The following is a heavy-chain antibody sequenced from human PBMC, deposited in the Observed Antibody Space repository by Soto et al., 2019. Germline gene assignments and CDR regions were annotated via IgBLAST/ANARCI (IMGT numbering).Heavy chain of an antibody. CDR3: ARGDSGDAASFDY. J-gene: IGHJ4*02. Sequence: QVQLVQSGAEVKKPGSSVKVSCKASGGTFSSYTISWVRQAPGQGLEWMGRIIPILGIANYAQKFQGRVTNTADKSTSTAYMELSSLRSEDTAVYYCARGDSGDAASFDYWGQGTLVTVSS. CDR1: GGTFSSYT. CDR2: IIPILGIA. V-gene: IGHV1-69*02. D-gene: IGHD4-17*01.